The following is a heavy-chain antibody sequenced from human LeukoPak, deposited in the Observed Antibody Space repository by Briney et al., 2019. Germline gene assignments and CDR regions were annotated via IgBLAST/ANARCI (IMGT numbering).Heavy chain of an antibody. CDR3: AREGQQLVPPLDS. CDR2: IYPSGRT. J-gene: IGHJ4*02. V-gene: IGHV4-61*09. CDR1: GGSISSGSHY. D-gene: IGHD6-6*01. Sequence: SQTLTLTCTVSGGSISSGSHYWSWIRQPAGKGLDWVGHIYPSGRTNYNPSLTGRVTIAIDTSKNQFSLKLSSVTAADSAVYFCAREGQQLVPPLDSWGQGTLVTVSS.